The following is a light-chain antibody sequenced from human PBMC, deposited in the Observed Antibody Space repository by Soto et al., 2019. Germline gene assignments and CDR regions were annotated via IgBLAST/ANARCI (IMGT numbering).Light chain of an antibody. J-gene: IGKJ1*01. V-gene: IGKV3-20*01. CDR2: GAS. CDR1: QSVSSSY. CDR3: QQYGSSPPWT. Sequence: EIVFTQSPCTLSLSPGERATLSCRASQSVSSSYLAWYQQKPGQAPRLLIYGASSRATGIPDRFSGSVSGTGFTLTISRLEPEDFAVYYCQQYGSSPPWTFGQGTKVDIK.